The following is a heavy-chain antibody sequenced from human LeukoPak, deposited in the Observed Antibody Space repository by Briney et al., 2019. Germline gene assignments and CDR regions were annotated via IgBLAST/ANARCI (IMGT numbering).Heavy chain of an antibody. CDR2: INHSGST. J-gene: IGHJ3*02. D-gene: IGHD2-2*01. CDR1: GYSISSGYY. Sequence: SETLSLTCTVSGYSISSGYYWSWIRQPPGKGLEWIGEINHSGSTNYNPSLKSRVTISVDTSKNQFSLKLSSVTAADTAVYYCARLGVVPAARRVRAFDIWGQGTMVTVSS. V-gene: IGHV4-38-2*02. CDR3: ARLGVVPAARRVRAFDI.